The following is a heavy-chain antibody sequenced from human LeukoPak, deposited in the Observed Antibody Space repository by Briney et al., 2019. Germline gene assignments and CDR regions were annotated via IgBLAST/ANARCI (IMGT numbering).Heavy chain of an antibody. Sequence: GASVKVSCKASGYTFTSYAMHWVRQAPGQRLEWMGWINAGNGNTKYSQKFQGRVTMTEDTSTDTAYMELSSLRSEDTAVYYCATGGVYEAPDDAFDIWGQGTMVTVSS. J-gene: IGHJ3*02. CDR3: ATGGVYEAPDDAFDI. D-gene: IGHD3-16*01. V-gene: IGHV1-3*01. CDR2: INAGNGNT. CDR1: GYTFTSYA.